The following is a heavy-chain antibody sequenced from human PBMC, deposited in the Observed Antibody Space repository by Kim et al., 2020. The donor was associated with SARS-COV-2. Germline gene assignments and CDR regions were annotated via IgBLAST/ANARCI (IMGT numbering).Heavy chain of an antibody. J-gene: IGHJ4*02. D-gene: IGHD3-10*01. Sequence: PTLKSRVTISVDTSKNQFSLKLSSVTAADTAVYYCARDLGMVRGVRGFDYWGQGTLVTVSS. V-gene: IGHV4-59*01. CDR3: ARDLGMVRGVRGFDY.